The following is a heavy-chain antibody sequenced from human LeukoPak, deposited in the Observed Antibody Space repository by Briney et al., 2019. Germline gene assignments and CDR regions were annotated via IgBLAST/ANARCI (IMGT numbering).Heavy chain of an antibody. V-gene: IGHV3-21*01. Sequence: PGGSLRLSCAASGFTFSSYSMNWVRQAPGKGLEWVSSISSSSSYIYYADSVKGRFTISRDNAKNSLYLQMNSLRAEDTAVYYCARRSEFGVLYYMDIWGKGTTVTVSS. D-gene: IGHD3-16*01. CDR1: GFTFSSYS. J-gene: IGHJ6*03. CDR2: ISSSSSYI. CDR3: ARRSEFGVLYYMDI.